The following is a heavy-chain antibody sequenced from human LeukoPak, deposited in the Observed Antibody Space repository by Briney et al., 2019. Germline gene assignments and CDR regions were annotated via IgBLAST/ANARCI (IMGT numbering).Heavy chain of an antibody. CDR3: ARDAYLGYCSCGSCSTIDY. CDR1: GYTFTSYG. D-gene: IGHD2-15*01. J-gene: IGHJ4*02. Sequence: ASVKVSCKASGYTFTSYGISWVRHGPGQPLEWRGWIIAYTSNNNYAQKHQSRVTMTTDTTTITAYMDLRSLRSDDTAVYYCARDAYLGYCSCGSCSTIDYWGQGTLVTVSS. CDR2: IIAYTSNN. V-gene: IGHV1-18*01.